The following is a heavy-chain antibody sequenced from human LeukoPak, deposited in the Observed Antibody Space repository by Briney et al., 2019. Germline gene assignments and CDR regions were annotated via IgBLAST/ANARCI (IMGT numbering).Heavy chain of an antibody. V-gene: IGHV1-2*02. D-gene: IGHD7-27*01. J-gene: IGHJ3*02. Sequence: GASVKVSCKASGYTVTDYYMHWVRQAPGQGLEWMGWINPSSGDSNYAQNFQGRLTLTRDTSISTACMELGRLRSDDTAVYYCARGLGSGSFDIWGQGTMVTVSS. CDR1: GYTVTDYY. CDR2: INPSSGDS. CDR3: ARGLGSGSFDI.